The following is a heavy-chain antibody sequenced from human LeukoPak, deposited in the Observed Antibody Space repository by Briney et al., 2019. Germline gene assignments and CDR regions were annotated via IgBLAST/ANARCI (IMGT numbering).Heavy chain of an antibody. CDR2: IYPGDSDT. V-gene: IGHV5-51*01. J-gene: IGHJ3*02. CDR1: GYSFISYW. D-gene: IGHD3-10*01. Sequence: GESLQISCKGSGYSFISYWIGWVRQMPGKGLEWMGIIYPGDSDTRYSPSFQGQVTISADKSISTAYLQWSSLKASDTAMYYCARQLYGSGSYYSYDAFDIWGQGTMVTVSS. CDR3: ARQLYGSGSYYSYDAFDI.